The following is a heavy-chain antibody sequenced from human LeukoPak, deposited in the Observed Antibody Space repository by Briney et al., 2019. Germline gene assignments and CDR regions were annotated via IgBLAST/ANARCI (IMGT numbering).Heavy chain of an antibody. J-gene: IGHJ4*02. CDR1: GFTFSSYW. CDR2: ISGSGVNT. Sequence: GGSLRLSCAASGFTFSSYWMHWVRQAPGKGLEWVSAISGSGVNTYYADSVKGRFTISRDNSKNTLYLQMNSLRADDTAVYYCAQGKYSSSWYGDYWGQGTLVTVSS. CDR3: AQGKYSSSWYGDY. D-gene: IGHD6-13*01. V-gene: IGHV3-23*01.